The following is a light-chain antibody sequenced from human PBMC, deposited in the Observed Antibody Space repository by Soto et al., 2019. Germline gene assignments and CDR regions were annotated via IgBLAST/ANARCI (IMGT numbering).Light chain of an antibody. V-gene: IGLV2-8*01. CDR2: EVN. J-gene: IGLJ1*01. Sequence: QSALTQPPSASGSPGQSVTISCTGTSSDVGGYNYVSWFQQHPGKAPKLIIHEVNQRPSGVPDRFSGSKSGNTASLTVSGLQAEDEGTYYCSSYGGYNNVVFGTGTKVPVL. CDR3: SSYGGYNNVV. CDR1: SSDVGGYNY.